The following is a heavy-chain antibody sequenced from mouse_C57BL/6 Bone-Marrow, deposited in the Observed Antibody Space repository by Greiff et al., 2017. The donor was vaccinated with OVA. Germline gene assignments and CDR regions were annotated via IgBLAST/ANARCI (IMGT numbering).Heavy chain of an antibody. CDR1: GFTFSSYG. Sequence: DVKLVESGGDLVKPGGSLKLSCAASGFTFSSYGMSWVRQTPDKRLEWVATISSGGSYTYYPDSVKGRFTISRDNAKITLYLQMSSLKSEDTATYYCASFYGSSYGYFDVWGTGTTVTVSS. CDR3: ASFYGSSYGYFDV. J-gene: IGHJ1*03. D-gene: IGHD1-1*01. CDR2: ISSGGSYT. V-gene: IGHV5-6*02.